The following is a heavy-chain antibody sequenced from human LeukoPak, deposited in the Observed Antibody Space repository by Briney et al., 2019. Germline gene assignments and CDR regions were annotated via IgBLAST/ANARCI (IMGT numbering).Heavy chain of an antibody. CDR3: ARVDTVMAYYFDL. CDR1: GFTVSTNC. V-gene: IGHV3-53*04. Sequence: GGSLRLSCAASGFTVSTNCMTWVRQAPGKGLEWVSTIYSGGTTYYADSVMGRFTISRHNSRNTLHLQMNSLRAEDTAVYYCARVDTVMAYYFDLWGQGTLVTVSS. CDR2: IYSGGTT. D-gene: IGHD5-18*01. J-gene: IGHJ4*02.